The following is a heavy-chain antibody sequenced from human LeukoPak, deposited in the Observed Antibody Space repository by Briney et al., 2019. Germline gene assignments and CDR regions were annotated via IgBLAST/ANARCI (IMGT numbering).Heavy chain of an antibody. CDR3: ARVITMIVVAPSPFFDY. J-gene: IGHJ4*02. CDR1: GYSISSGYY. D-gene: IGHD3-22*01. CDR2: IYHSGST. V-gene: IGHV4-38-2*02. Sequence: SETLSPTCTVSGYSISSGYYWGWIRQPPGKGLEWIGSIYHSGSTYYNPSLKSRVTISVDTSKNQFSLKLSSVTAADTAVYYCARVITMIVVAPSPFFDYWGQGTLVTVSS.